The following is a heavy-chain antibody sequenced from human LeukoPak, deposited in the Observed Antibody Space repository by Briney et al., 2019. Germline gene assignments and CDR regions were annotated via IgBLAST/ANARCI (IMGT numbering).Heavy chain of an antibody. CDR2: IIPIFGTA. V-gene: IGHV1-69*06. J-gene: IGHJ5*02. Sequence: SVKVSCKASGGSFSSYAISWGRQAPGQGLEWRGGIIPIFGTANYAQKFQGRVTITADKSTSTAYMELSSLRSEDTAVYYCARVTRSGWYHKYNWFDPWGQGTLVTVSS. CDR3: ARVTRSGWYHKYNWFDP. D-gene: IGHD6-19*01. CDR1: GGSFSSYA.